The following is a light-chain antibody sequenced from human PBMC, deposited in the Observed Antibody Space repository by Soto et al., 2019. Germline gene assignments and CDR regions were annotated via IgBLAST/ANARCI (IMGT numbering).Light chain of an antibody. J-gene: IGKJ1*01. Sequence: ENVLTQSPGTLSLSPGERATLSCRASQSVRSRYLAWYQQKPGQAPRLLIYGASSRATGIPDRFSGSGSGTDFTLTISRLEPEDFAVYYCQQYANSPPTFGQGTKVEIK. V-gene: IGKV3-20*01. CDR2: GAS. CDR1: QSVRSRY. CDR3: QQYANSPPT.